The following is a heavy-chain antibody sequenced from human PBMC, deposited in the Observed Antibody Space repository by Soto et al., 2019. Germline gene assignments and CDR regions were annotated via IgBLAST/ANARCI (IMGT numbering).Heavy chain of an antibody. J-gene: IGHJ1*01. CDR2: ISAYNGNT. Sequence: QVQLVQSGAEVKKPGASVKVSCKASGYTFTSYGISWVRQAPGQGLEWMGWISAYNGNTNYAQKLQGRVTMTTDTSTSTAYMELRSLRSDDTAVYYCARVGVGDFWSGYYSAEYFQHWGQGTLVTVSS. V-gene: IGHV1-18*04. CDR1: GYTFTSYG. CDR3: ARVGVGDFWSGYYSAEYFQH. D-gene: IGHD3-3*01.